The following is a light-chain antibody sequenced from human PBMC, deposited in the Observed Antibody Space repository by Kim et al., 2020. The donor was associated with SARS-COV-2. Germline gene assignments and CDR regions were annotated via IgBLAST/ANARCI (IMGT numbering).Light chain of an antibody. CDR3: QQYNNWPPVYT. CDR2: GAS. V-gene: IGKV3-15*01. CDR1: QSVSSN. Sequence: EIVMTQSPATLSVSPGERATLSCRASQSVSSNLAWYQQKPGQAPRLLIYGASTRATGIPARFSGSGSGTEFTLTINSLQSEDFAVYYCQQYNNWPPVYTFGQGTKLEI. J-gene: IGKJ2*01.